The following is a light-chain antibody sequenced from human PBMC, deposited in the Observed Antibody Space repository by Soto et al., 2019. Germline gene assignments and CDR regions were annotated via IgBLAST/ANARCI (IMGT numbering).Light chain of an antibody. CDR2: GAS. CDR3: QQYNNWPRT. Sequence: EILMTQSPATLSVSPGERATLSCRASQSISSNLAWYQQKPGQAPRVLIYGASTRATGIPARFSGSGSGTEFTLTISSLQSEDFAVYYCQQYNNWPRTFGQGTKVEIK. J-gene: IGKJ1*01. CDR1: QSISSN. V-gene: IGKV3-15*01.